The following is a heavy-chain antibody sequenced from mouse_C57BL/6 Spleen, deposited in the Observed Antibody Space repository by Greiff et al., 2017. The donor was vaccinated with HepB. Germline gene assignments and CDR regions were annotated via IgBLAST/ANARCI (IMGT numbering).Heavy chain of an antibody. V-gene: IGHV1-52*01. J-gene: IGHJ4*01. D-gene: IGHD1-1*01. CDR2: IDPSDSET. CDR1: GYTFTSYW. CDR3: ARGDYGSSYVNYAMDY. Sequence: QVQLQQPGAELVRPGSSVKLSCKASGYTFTSYWMHWVKQRPIQGLEWIGNIDPSDSETHYNQKFKAKATLTVDKSSSTAYMQLSSLTSEDSAVYYCARGDYGSSYVNYAMDYWGQGTSVTVSS.